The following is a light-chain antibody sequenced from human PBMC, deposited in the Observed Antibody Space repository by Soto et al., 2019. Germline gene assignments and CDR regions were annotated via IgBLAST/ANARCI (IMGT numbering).Light chain of an antibody. J-gene: IGKJ4*01. CDR2: DAS. CDR3: QQYGSSPLT. CDR1: QSVRSNY. V-gene: IGKV3-20*01. Sequence: EIVLTQSPGTLSLSPGERATLSCRASQSVRSNYLAWYQQKPGQAPRFLIYDASSRATGIPDRFGGSGSGTDFTLTISRLEPEDFAVYYCQQYGSSPLTFGGGTKVEIK.